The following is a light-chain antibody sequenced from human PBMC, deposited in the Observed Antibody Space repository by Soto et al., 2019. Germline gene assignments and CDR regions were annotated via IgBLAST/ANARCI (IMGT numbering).Light chain of an antibody. V-gene: IGLV1-47*02. J-gene: IGLJ2*01. Sequence: QSVLTQPPSASGTPGQRVTISCSGSYSNVETNYVYWYQQVPGTAPKLLIYTNDQRPSGVPDRFSASKSGTSASLAISGLRSEDEADYFCSATDDSLGGTVFGGGTKVTVL. CDR2: TND. CDR3: SATDDSLGGTV. CDR1: YSNVETNY.